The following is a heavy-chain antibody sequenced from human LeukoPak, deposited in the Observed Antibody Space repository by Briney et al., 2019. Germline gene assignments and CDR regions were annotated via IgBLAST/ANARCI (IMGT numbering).Heavy chain of an antibody. CDR3: ARGGIGVAGDFQY. V-gene: IGHV3-53*01. D-gene: IGHD6-19*01. CDR1: GFTVSTDY. Sequence: PGGSLRLSCAASGFTVSTDYMNWGRQAPGKGLEWVSVIYSGGSTYYADSVKGRFTISRDNSKNTLYLQMNSLRAEDTAVYYCARGGIGVAGDFQYWGQGTLVTVSS. J-gene: IGHJ4*02. CDR2: IYSGGST.